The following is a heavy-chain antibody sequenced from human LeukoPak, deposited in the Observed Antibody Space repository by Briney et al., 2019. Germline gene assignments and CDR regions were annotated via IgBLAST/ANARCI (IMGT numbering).Heavy chain of an antibody. J-gene: IGHJ4*02. CDR1: GFTFSSYA. D-gene: IGHD3-22*01. CDR2: ISGSGDNT. Sequence: PGGSLGLSCAASGFTFSSYAMSWDRQAPGKGLEWVSGISGSGDNTYYADSVKGRFTVSRDNSKNTLYVQVNSLGTEDTAAYYCAKGSYYDSSGSFYFDYWGQGTLVTVSP. V-gene: IGHV3-23*01. CDR3: AKGSYYDSSGSFYFDY.